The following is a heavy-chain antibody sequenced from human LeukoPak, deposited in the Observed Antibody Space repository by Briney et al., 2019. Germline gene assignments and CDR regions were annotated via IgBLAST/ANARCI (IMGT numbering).Heavy chain of an antibody. CDR1: GGSISSSSYY. J-gene: IGHJ3*02. CDR2: IYYSGST. Sequence: PSETLSLTCTVSGGSISSSSYYWGWIRQPPGKGLEWIGSIYYSGSTYYNPSLKSRVTISVDTSKNQFSLKLSSVTAADTAVYYCASLNWAFYAFDIWGQGTMVTVSS. D-gene: IGHD7-27*01. V-gene: IGHV4-39*07. CDR3: ASLNWAFYAFDI.